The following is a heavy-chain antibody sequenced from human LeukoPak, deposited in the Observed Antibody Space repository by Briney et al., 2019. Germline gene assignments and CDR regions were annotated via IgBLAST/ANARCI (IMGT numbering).Heavy chain of an antibody. D-gene: IGHD4-23*01. Sequence: EASETLSLTCTVSGGSISSYYWSWIRQPPGKGLEWIGYIYYSGSTNYNPSLKSRVTISVDTSKNQFSLKLSSVTAADTAVYYCARENGGWFDPWGQGTLVTVSS. CDR1: GGSISSYY. J-gene: IGHJ5*02. V-gene: IGHV4-59*01. CDR3: ARENGGWFDP. CDR2: IYYSGST.